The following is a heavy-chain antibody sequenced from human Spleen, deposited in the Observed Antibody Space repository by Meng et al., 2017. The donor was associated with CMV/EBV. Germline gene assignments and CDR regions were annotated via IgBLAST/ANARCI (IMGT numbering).Heavy chain of an antibody. CDR1: GFVVSDYN. J-gene: IGHJ6*02. D-gene: IGHD2-15*01. CDR2: INWNSGSI. Sequence: GESLKISCAASGFVVSDYNMNWVRQAPGKGLEWVSGINWNSGSIGYADSVKGRFTISRDNAKNLLYLQMNSLRAEDTAVYYCARDGRRLARVDVWGQGTTVTVSS. V-gene: IGHV3-20*04. CDR3: ARDGRRLARVDV.